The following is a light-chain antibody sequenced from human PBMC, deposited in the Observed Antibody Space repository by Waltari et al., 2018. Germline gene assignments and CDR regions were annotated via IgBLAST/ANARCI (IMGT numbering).Light chain of an antibody. CDR2: DAT. Sequence: DIQMAQSPSSLSASEGDRITITGRASQSVSTFSNWYQHKPGKAPKRLIHDATNLQSGGTSRFTGRGFGTDFTLIIGSLRTEDSGTYYCQKSYALPRTFGQGTRVEVK. CDR3: QKSYALPRT. CDR1: QSVSTF. J-gene: IGKJ1*01. V-gene: IGKV1-39*01.